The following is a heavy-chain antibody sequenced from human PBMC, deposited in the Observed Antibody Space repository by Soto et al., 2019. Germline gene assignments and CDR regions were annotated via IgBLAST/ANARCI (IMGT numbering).Heavy chain of an antibody. CDR2: FDPEDGET. D-gene: IGHD6-19*01. CDR1: GYTLTELS. Sequence: QVQLVQSGAEVKTPGASVKVSCKVSGYTLTELSMHWVRQAPGKGLEWLGGFDPEDGETIYAQKFQGRVTMTEDTSTDTAYMELSSLRSEYTAVYYCATAVPNSSGFPFDYWGQGTLGTLSS. J-gene: IGHJ4*02. V-gene: IGHV1-24*01. CDR3: ATAVPNSSGFPFDY.